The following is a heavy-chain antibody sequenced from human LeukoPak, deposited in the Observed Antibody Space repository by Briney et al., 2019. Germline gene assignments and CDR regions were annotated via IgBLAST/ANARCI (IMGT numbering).Heavy chain of an antibody. CDR3: ARYTQHYGFDI. V-gene: IGHV1-8*01. D-gene: IGHD3-3*02. CDR2: MNPRDNT. CDR1: GYTSTSPD. Sequence: GASVKVSCKASGYTSTSPDINWVRQATGRGLEWLGWMNPRDNTGYAQKFQGRVTLTGDKSINTAYMELSSLRSEDTAVYYCARYTQHYGFDIWGQGTMVTVS. J-gene: IGHJ3*02.